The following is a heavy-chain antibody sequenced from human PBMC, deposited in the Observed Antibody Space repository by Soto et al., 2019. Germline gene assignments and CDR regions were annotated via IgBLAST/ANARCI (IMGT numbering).Heavy chain of an antibody. Sequence: SETLSLTCTVSGGSISSYYWSWIRQPPGQGLEWIGYIYYSGSTNYNPSLKSRVTITVDTSKNQFSLKLSSVTAADTAVYYCARALGGSCRGDFWSFDYWGQGTLVTVSS. CDR3: ARALGGSCRGDFWSFDY. D-gene: IGHD3-16*02. CDR1: GGSISSYY. CDR2: IYYSGST. V-gene: IGHV4-59*01. J-gene: IGHJ4*02.